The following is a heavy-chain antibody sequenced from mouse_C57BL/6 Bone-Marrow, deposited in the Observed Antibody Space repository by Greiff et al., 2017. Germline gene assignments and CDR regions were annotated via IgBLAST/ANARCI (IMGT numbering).Heavy chain of an antibody. J-gene: IGHJ2*01. Sequence: DVQLVESGGGLVKPGGSLKLSCAASGFTFSSYAMSWVRQTPEKRLEWVATISDGGSYTYYPDNVKGRFTISRDNAKNNLYLQMSHLKSEDTAMYYCARGLTGYFDYWGQGTTPTVSS. V-gene: IGHV5-4*01. CDR1: GFTFSSYA. CDR3: ARGLTGYFDY. CDR2: ISDGGSYT.